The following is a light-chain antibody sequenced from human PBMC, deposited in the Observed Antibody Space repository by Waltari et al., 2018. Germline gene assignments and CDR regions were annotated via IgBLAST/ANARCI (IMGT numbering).Light chain of an antibody. J-gene: IGLJ1*01. V-gene: IGLV3-1*01. Sequence: SYELTQPPSVSVSPGQTASITCSGDKLGDKYASWYQQKPGQSPVLVIYQDSKRPSGIPERFSCSNSGNTATLTISGTQAMDEADYYCQAWDSSTASYVFGTGTKVTVL. CDR3: QAWDSSTASYV. CDR1: KLGDKY. CDR2: QDS.